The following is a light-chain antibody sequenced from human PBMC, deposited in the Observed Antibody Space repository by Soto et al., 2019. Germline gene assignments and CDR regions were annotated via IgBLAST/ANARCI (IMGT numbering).Light chain of an antibody. CDR3: AAWDDSLNGLV. CDR1: SSNIGTKT. J-gene: IGLJ1*01. CDR2: NDN. Sequence: QSVLTQPPSASGTPGQRVTISCSGSSSNIGTKTVNWYQQLPGTAPKLLMYNDNERPSGVPGRFSGSKSGTSASLAISGLQSEDEADYYCAAWDDSLNGLVFGTGTKLTVL. V-gene: IGLV1-44*01.